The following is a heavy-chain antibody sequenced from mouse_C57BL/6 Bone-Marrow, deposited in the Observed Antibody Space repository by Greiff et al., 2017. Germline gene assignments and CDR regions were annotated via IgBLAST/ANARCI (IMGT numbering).Heavy chain of an antibody. J-gene: IGHJ1*03. CDR1: GYSITSDY. V-gene: IGHV3-8*01. CDR2: ISYSGST. CDR3: ARSLFPIGYFDV. Sequence: EVKLMESGPGLAKPSQTLSLTCSVTGYSITSDYWNWIRKFPGHKLEYMGYISYSGSTYYNPTLKSRISITRDTSKNQYYLQLNSVTTEDTATYYCARSLFPIGYFDVWGTGTTVTVSS.